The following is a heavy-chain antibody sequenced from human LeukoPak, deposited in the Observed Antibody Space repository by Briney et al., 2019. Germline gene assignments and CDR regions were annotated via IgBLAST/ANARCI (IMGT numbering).Heavy chain of an antibody. CDR1: GFTFDDYG. CDR2: INWNGGNT. Sequence: GGPLRLSCAASGFTFDDYGMTWVRQAPGKGLEWVAGINWNGGNTGYADSVKGRFTISRDNAKNSLYLQMNSLRAEDTAVYYCARRNYGDRIIDYWGQGTLVTVSS. D-gene: IGHD4-17*01. V-gene: IGHV3-20*04. CDR3: ARRNYGDRIIDY. J-gene: IGHJ4*02.